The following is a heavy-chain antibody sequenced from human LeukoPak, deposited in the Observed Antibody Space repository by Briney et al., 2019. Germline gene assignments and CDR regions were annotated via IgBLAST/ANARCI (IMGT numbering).Heavy chain of an antibody. J-gene: IGHJ6*03. Sequence: ASVKVSCKASGYTFTSYDINWVRQATGQGLEWMGWMNPNSGNTGYAQKFQGRVTMTRDTSISTAYMDLSRLRSDDTAVYYCARDPGIMITFGGSAPYYYMDVWGKGTTVTVSS. D-gene: IGHD3-16*01. CDR2: MNPNSGNT. CDR1: GYTFTSYD. V-gene: IGHV1-8*01. CDR3: ARDPGIMITFGGSAPYYYMDV.